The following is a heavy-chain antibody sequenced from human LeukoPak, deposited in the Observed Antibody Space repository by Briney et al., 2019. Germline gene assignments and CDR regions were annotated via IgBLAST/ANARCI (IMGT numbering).Heavy chain of an antibody. Sequence: ASVKVSCKASGYTFTGYYMHWVRQAPGQGLEWMGWINPNSGGTNYAQKFQGRVTMTRDTSISTAYMELSRLRSDDTAVYYCARMVRGGGQYYYLYHMDVLGKRTTVTVSS. CDR1: GYTFTGYY. V-gene: IGHV1-2*02. J-gene: IGHJ6*03. CDR2: INPNSGGT. CDR3: ARMVRGGGQYYYLYHMDV. D-gene: IGHD3-10*01.